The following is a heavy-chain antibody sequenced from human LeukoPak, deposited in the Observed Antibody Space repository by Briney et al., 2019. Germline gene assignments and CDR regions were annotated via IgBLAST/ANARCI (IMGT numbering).Heavy chain of an antibody. J-gene: IGHJ4*02. CDR1: GFTFTSSA. Sequence: SVKVSCKASGFTFTSSAMQWVRQARGQRLEWIGWIVVGSGNTNYAQKFQERVTITRDMSTSTAYMELSSLRSEDTVVYYCALSTLTSSAGLDYWGQGTLVTVSS. V-gene: IGHV1-58*02. CDR2: IVVGSGNT. CDR3: ALSTLTSSAGLDY.